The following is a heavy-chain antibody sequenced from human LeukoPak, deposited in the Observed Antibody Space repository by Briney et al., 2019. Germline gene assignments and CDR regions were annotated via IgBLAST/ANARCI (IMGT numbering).Heavy chain of an antibody. CDR3: ARDTPTPIDAFDI. V-gene: IGHV1-18*01. CDR2: ISAYNGNT. J-gene: IGHJ3*02. CDR1: GYTFTSYG. Sequence: ASVKVSCKASGYTFTSYGISWVRQAPGQGLEWMGWISAYNGNTNYAQKLQGRVTMTTDTSTSTANMELRSLRSDDTAVYYCARDTPTPIDAFDIWGQGTMVTVSS. D-gene: IGHD4-17*01.